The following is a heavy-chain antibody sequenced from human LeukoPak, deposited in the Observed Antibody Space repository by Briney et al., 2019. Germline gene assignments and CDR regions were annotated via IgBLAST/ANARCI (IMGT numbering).Heavy chain of an antibody. CDR1: GFSFSSYA. Sequence: GGSLRLSCAASGFSFSSYAMSWVRQAPGKGLEWVSYISSSGSTIYYADSVKGRFTVSRDNAKNSLYLQMNSLRAEDTAVYYCAKGGYYYYGMDVWGQGTTVTVSS. CDR2: ISSSGSTI. V-gene: IGHV3-48*04. J-gene: IGHJ6*02. CDR3: AKGGYYYYGMDV.